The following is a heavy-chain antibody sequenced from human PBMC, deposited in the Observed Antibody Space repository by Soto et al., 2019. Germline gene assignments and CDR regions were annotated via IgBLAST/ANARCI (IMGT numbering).Heavy chain of an antibody. J-gene: IGHJ4*02. D-gene: IGHD1-26*01. CDR3: AKALYSGRYHAFDY. CDR1: GFTFSSYA. Sequence: EVQLLESGGGLVQPGGSLRLSCAASGFTFSSYAMTCVRQAPGKGLEWVSGFSGGGSTYYADSVKGRFTISRDNSKNTLYLQMNSLRAEDTAVYYCAKALYSGRYHAFDYWGQGTLVTVSS. CDR2: FSGGGST. V-gene: IGHV3-23*01.